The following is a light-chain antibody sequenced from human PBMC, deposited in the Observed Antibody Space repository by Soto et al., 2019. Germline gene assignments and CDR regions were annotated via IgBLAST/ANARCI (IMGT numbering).Light chain of an antibody. J-gene: IGKJ4*01. CDR3: QQYNSYPRT. V-gene: IGKV1D-16*01. CDR2: DAS. Sequence: DIQMTQSPSSLSASVGDRVTITCRASQAIGSWLAWYQQKPGKAPTSLIYDASNLQTEVPSRLSGGGSGTDFTLTISGLQPEDSGTYYCQQYNSYPRTFGGGTMVEIK. CDR1: QAIGSW.